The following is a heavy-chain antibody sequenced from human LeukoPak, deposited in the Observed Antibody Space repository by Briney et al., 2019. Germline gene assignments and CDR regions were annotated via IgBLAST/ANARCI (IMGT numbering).Heavy chain of an antibody. J-gene: IGHJ6*02. CDR1: GGSFSGYY. CDR3: ARGQVGSYVFYYYYGMDV. D-gene: IGHD5-18*01. Sequence: SETLSLTCAVYGGSFSGYYWSWIRQPPGEGLEWIGEINHGESTSYNPSLKSRVTISVDTSKNQFSLRLSSVTDADTAVYYCARGQVGSYVFYYYYGMDVWGRGTTVTVSS. CDR2: INHGEST. V-gene: IGHV4-34*01.